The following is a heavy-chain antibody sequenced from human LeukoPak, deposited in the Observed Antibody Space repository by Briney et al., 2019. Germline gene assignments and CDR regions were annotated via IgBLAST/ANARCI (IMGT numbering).Heavy chain of an antibody. V-gene: IGHV4-38-2*01. Sequence: SETLSLTCAVSGYSISSGYYWGWIRQPPGKGLEWIGNIYHSGSTYYNPSLKSRVTISVDTSKNQFSLKLSSVTAADTAVYYCARGRAVTTFDYWGQGTLVTVSS. CDR2: IYHSGST. D-gene: IGHD4-17*01. J-gene: IGHJ4*02. CDR3: ARGRAVTTFDY. CDR1: GYSISSGYY.